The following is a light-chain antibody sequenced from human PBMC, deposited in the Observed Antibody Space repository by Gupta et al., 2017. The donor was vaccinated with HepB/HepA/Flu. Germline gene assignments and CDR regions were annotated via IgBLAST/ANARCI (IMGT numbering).Light chain of an antibody. Sequence: ASVGDRDTITCRTSQDISNYVAWYQQKPGKVPKVLMWPASSLGSGVPSRFSGSGSGTEFTLTISSLQPEDVATYYCQRSNDAPPTFGGGTKVEIK. CDR1: QDISNY. CDR2: PAS. J-gene: IGKJ4*01. V-gene: IGKV1-27*01. CDR3: QRSNDAPPT.